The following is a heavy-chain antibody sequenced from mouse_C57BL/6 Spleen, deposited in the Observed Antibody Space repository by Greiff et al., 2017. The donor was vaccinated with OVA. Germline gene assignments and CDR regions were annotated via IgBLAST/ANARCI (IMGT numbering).Heavy chain of an antibody. J-gene: IGHJ3*01. CDR2: IDPSDSYT. V-gene: IGHV1-59*01. D-gene: IGHD2-5*01. CDR1: GYTFTSYW. Sequence: QVQLQQPGAELVRPGTSVKLSCKASGYTFTSYWMHWVKQRPGQGLEWIGVIDPSDSYTNYNQKFKGKATLTVDTSSSTAYMQLSSLTSEDSAVYYCARVSNYGGGFAYWGQGTLVTVAA. CDR3: ARVSNYGGGFAY.